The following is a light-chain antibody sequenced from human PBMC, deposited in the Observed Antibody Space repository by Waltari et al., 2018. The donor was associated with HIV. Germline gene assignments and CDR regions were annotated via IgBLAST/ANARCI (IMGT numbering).Light chain of an antibody. CDR1: NIGSKT. CDR2: DDT. V-gene: IGLV3-21*02. J-gene: IGLJ2*01. Sequence: SYVLTQSPSVSVAPGQTARITCGADNIGSKTVNWYQQKQGQAPLLVVYDDTDRPPGIPERISGSNSGNTATLTISAVEAGDEADYYCHVWDSSSAHVVFGGGTKVTVL. CDR3: HVWDSSSAHVV.